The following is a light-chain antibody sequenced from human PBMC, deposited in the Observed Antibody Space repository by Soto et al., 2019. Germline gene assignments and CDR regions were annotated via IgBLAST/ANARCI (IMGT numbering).Light chain of an antibody. CDR2: EVS. V-gene: IGLV2-8*01. CDR3: CSYSGSNNLV. CDR1: SSDVGGYNS. J-gene: IGLJ2*01. Sequence: QSALTQPPFASGSPGQSVTIHCTGTSSDVGGYNSVSWYQQHPGKVPKLMIYEVSKRPSGVPDRFSGSKSGNTASLTVSGLHADDEADYYCCSYSGSNNLVFGGGTKLTVL.